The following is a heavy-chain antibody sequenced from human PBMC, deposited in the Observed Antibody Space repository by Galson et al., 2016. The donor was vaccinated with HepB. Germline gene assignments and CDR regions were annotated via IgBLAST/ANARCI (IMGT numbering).Heavy chain of an antibody. Sequence: SLRLSCAASGFTFSDYYMSWIRQAPGKGLEWVSYISNSSTYTKFADSVKGRFTISRDNAKNSLYLQMNSLRAEDAAVYYCARGSIEKSYSGWGGMDVWGQGTTVTVSS. CDR3: ARGSIEKSYSGWGGMDV. CDR1: GFTFSDYY. D-gene: IGHD5-12*01. J-gene: IGHJ6*02. CDR2: ISNSSTYT. V-gene: IGHV3-11*06.